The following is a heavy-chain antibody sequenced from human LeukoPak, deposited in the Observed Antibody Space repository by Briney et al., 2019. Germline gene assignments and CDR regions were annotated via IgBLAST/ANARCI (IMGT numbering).Heavy chain of an antibody. CDR2: IYYSGST. D-gene: IGHD2-2*01. V-gene: IGHV4-59*01. J-gene: IGHJ3*02. Sequence: PSETLSLTCTVSGGSISSYYWSWIRQPPGKGLEWIGYIYYSGSTNYNPSLKSRVTISVDTSKNQFSLKLNSVTAADTAVYYCARAPYCSSTSCTSLDDAFDIWGQGTMVTVSS. CDR1: GGSISSYY. CDR3: ARAPYCSSTSCTSLDDAFDI.